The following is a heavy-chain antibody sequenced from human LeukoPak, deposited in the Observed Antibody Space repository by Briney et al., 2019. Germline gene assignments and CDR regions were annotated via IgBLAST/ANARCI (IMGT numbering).Heavy chain of an antibody. CDR3: ARDGIDAEYFQH. CDR1: GVSISSYY. J-gene: IGHJ1*01. CDR2: IYYSGST. Sequence: PSETLSLTCTVSGVSISSYYWSWIRQPPGKGLEWIGYIYYSGSTNYNPSLKSRVTISVDTSKNQFSLKLSSVTAADTAVYYCARDGIDAEYFQHWGQGTLVTVSS. D-gene: IGHD1-26*01. V-gene: IGHV4-59*01.